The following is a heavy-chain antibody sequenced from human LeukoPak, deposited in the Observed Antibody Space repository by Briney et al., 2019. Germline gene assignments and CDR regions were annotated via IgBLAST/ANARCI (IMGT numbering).Heavy chain of an antibody. V-gene: IGHV1-69*05. CDR2: IIPIFGTA. Sequence: ASVKVSCKASGGTFSSSAISWVRQAPGQGLEWMGGIIPIFGTANYAQKFQGRITITTDESTSTAYMELSSLRSEDTAVYYCASMLLVVVPAAFDYWGQGTLVTISS. CDR1: GGTFSSSA. D-gene: IGHD2-2*01. CDR3: ASMLLVVVPAAFDY. J-gene: IGHJ4*02.